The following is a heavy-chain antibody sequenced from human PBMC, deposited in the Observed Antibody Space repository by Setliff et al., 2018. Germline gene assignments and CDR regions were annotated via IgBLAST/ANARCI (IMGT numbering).Heavy chain of an antibody. CDR1: GDTFRTYS. J-gene: IGHJ3*01. CDR2: IIPIFGAA. CDR3: ARDQSPHYYHPASGDAFDS. Sequence: ASVKVSCKISGDTFRTYSINWDRQAPGQGLEWMGGIIPIFGAADYAQKFQGRVTITTDESASTSYMELISLRSDDTAVYYCARDQSPHYYHPASGDAFDSWGQGTLVTVSS. V-gene: IGHV1-69*05. D-gene: IGHD1-26*01.